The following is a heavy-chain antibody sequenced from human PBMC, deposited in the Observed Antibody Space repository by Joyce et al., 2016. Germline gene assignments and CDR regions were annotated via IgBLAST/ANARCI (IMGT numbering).Heavy chain of an antibody. CDR1: GGNFSEFA. V-gene: IGHV1-69*04. D-gene: IGHD1-14*01. CDR3: ARGSAKTTGYAFDM. Sequence: QVQLVQSGAEVKKSGSSVKVSCKASGGNFSEFAISWLRQDPGQGPEWMGGIVPRLGIPTYAPKFQGRVTVTADQTTTTAYMDLSSLRSEDTAIYFCARGSAKTTGYAFDMWGQGTMVTVSS. CDR2: IVPRLGIP. J-gene: IGHJ3*02.